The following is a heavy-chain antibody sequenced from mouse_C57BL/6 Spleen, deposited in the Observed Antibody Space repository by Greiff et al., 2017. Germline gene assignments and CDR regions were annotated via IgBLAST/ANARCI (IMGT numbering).Heavy chain of an antibody. D-gene: IGHD2-4*01. CDR1: GYTFTSYW. V-gene: IGHV1-69*01. CDR3: ARSHRDYDDY. CDR2: IDPSDSYT. Sequence: QVQLQQPGAELVMPGASVKLSCKASGYTFTSYWMHWVKQRPGQGLEWIGEIDPSDSYTNYNQKFKGKSTLTVDKSSSTAYMQLSSLTSEDSAVYYCARSHRDYDDYWGQGTSVTVSS. J-gene: IGHJ4*01.